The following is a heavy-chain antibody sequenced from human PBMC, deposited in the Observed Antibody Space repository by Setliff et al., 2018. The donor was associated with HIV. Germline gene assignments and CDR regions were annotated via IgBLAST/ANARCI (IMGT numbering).Heavy chain of an antibody. Sequence: GGSLRLSCAGSGFIFSSYAMYWVRQAPGKGLEWVSGINWKGDMTAYAEYTKGRFTISRDNARKSLYLQMNSLTTEDTAFYFCVKDGSLASRYYHYMDVWGKGTTVTVSS. D-gene: IGHD3-10*01. CDR3: VKDGSLASRYYHYMDV. CDR1: GFIFSSYA. V-gene: IGHV3-9*01. J-gene: IGHJ6*03. CDR2: INWKGDMT.